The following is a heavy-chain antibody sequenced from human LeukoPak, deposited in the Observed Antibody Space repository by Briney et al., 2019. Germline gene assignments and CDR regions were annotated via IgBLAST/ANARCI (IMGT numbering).Heavy chain of an antibody. J-gene: IGHJ6*03. CDR1: GYTFAGYY. CDR3: ARDEDYCSGGSCYVSYYYYMDV. V-gene: IGHV1-2*06. D-gene: IGHD2-15*01. Sequence: ASVKVSCKASGYTFAGYYMHWVRQAPGQGIEWMGRINPNRGGTNYAQKFQGRVTMTRDTSISTAYMELSRLRSDDTAVYYCARDEDYCSGGSCYVSYYYYMDVWGKGTTVTVSS. CDR2: INPNRGGT.